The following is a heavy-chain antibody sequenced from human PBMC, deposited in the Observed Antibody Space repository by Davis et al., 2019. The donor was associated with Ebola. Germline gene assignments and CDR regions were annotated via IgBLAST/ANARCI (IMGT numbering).Heavy chain of an antibody. CDR1: GFTFSSYA. D-gene: IGHD3-3*01. Sequence: GESLKISCAASGFTFSSYAMSWVRQAPGKGLEWVSAISGSGGSTYYADSVKGRFTISRDNSKKTLYLQMNSLRAEDTAVYYGAKSGLSFGVVKYHYGMDVWGKGTTVTVSS. V-gene: IGHV3-23*01. CDR3: AKSGLSFGVVKYHYGMDV. CDR2: ISGSGGST. J-gene: IGHJ6*04.